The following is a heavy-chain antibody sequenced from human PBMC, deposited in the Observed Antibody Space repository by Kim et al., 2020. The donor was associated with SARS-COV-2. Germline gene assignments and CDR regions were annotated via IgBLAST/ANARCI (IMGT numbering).Heavy chain of an antibody. V-gene: IGHV3-30-3*01. J-gene: IGHJ5*02. CDR2: NK. D-gene: IGHD3-16*01. CDR3: ARDGGNWFDP. Sequence: NKNYAASVKGRFPISRDNSKNPLYLQMNSLRAEDTAVYYCARDGGNWFDPWGQGTLVTVSS.